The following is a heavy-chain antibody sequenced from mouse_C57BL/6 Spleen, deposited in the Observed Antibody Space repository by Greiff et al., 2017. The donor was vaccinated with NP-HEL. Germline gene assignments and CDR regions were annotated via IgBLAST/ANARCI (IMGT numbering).Heavy chain of an antibody. CDR1: GYTFTSYD. CDR2: IYPRDGST. D-gene: IGHD1-1*01. Sequence: VQLQQSGPELVKPGASVKLSCKASGYTFTSYDINWVKQRPGQGLEWIGWIYPRDGSTKYNEKFKGKATLTVDTSSSTAYMELHSLTSEDSAVYFCARRSDYGSDLYYFDYWGQGTTLTVSS. J-gene: IGHJ2*01. V-gene: IGHV1-85*01. CDR3: ARRSDYGSDLYYFDY.